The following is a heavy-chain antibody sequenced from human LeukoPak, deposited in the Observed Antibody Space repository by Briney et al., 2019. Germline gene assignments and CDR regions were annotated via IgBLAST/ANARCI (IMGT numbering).Heavy chain of an antibody. CDR2: IYTSGST. Sequence: SETLSLTCTVSGGSISSYYWSWIRQPAGKGLEWIGRIYTSGSTNYNPSLKSRVTMSVDTSKNQFSLKLSSVTAADTAVYYCARGTAEGGSYQIHYYYYMDVWGKGTTATVSS. CDR3: ARGTAEGGSYQIHYYYYMDV. J-gene: IGHJ6*03. D-gene: IGHD1-26*01. V-gene: IGHV4-4*07. CDR1: GGSISSYY.